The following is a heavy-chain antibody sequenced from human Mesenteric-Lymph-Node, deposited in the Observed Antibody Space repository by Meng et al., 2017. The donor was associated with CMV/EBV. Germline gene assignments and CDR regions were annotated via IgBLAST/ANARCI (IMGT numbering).Heavy chain of an antibody. Sequence: GESLKISCAASGFTFSSYSMNWVRQAPGKGLEWVSSISSSSSYIYYADSVKGRFTISRDNAKNSLYLQMNSLRAEDTAVYYCAKDRVSYYDFGGGFDYWGQGTLVTVSS. CDR1: GFTFSSYS. V-gene: IGHV3-21*04. J-gene: IGHJ4*02. CDR2: ISSSSSYI. CDR3: AKDRVSYYDFGGGFDY. D-gene: IGHD3-3*01.